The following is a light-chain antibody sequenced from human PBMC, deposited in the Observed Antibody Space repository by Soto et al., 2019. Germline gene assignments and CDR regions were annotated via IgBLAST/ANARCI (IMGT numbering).Light chain of an antibody. Sequence: LTQPPSVSVAPGQTARITCGGNNIGNKRVHWYQQKPGQAPVLVVYDDSDRPSGIPERFSGSNSGNTATLSISRVEAGDEADYYCQVWDSNSVYVFGTGTKVTVL. V-gene: IGLV3-21*02. CDR3: QVWDSNSVYV. J-gene: IGLJ1*01. CDR2: DDS. CDR1: NIGNKR.